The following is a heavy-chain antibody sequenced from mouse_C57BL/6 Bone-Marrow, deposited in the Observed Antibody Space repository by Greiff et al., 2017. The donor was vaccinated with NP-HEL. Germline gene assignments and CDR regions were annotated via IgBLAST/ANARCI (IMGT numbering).Heavy chain of an antibody. J-gene: IGHJ4*01. CDR1: GFTFSDYY. Sequence: EVKLVESGGGLVQPGGSLKLSCAASGFTFSDYYMYWVRQTPEKRLEWVAYISNGGGSTYYPDTVKGRFTISRDNAKNTLYLQMSRLKSEDTAMYYCARPQLAMDYWGQGTSVTVSS. V-gene: IGHV5-12*01. CDR3: ARPQLAMDY. CDR2: ISNGGGST. D-gene: IGHD4-1*02.